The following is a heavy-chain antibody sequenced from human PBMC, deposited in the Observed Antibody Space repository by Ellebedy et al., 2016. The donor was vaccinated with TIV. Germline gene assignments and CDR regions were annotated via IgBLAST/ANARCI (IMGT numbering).Heavy chain of an antibody. CDR2: IIPIFGTA. Sequence: ASVKISCKASGYTFTSYYMHWVRQAPGQGLEWMGGIIPIFGTANYAQKFQGRVTITADESTSTAYMELSSLRSEDTAVYYCAGREGQLVATQVAFDIWGQGTMVTVSS. D-gene: IGHD6-13*01. V-gene: IGHV1-69*13. CDR3: AGREGQLVATQVAFDI. J-gene: IGHJ3*02. CDR1: GYTFTSYY.